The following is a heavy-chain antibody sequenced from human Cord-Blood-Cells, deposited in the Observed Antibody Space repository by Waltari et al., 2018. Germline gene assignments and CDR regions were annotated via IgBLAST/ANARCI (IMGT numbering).Heavy chain of an antibody. CDR3: ARWGDDYGDFHAVDI. CDR1: GYTFTSSD. Sequence: QVQLVQSGAEVKKPGASVKVSCKASGYTFTSSDINWVRQATGQGLEGMGWMNPNSCNTGYAQKFQGTVTMTKHTSISTAYMELSSLRSEDTAVYYCARWGDDYGDFHAVDIWGQGTMVTVSS. J-gene: IGHJ3*02. V-gene: IGHV1-8*01. CDR2: MNPNSCNT. D-gene: IGHD4-17*01.